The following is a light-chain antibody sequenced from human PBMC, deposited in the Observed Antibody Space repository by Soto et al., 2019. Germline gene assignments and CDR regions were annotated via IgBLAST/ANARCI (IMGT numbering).Light chain of an antibody. V-gene: IGLV2-14*01. J-gene: IGLJ3*02. CDR1: SSDIGSNNY. CDR2: EVS. CDR3: SSYTTTTRL. Sequence: QSALTQPASVSGSPGQSITISCTGTSSDIGSNNYVSWFQQRPGKAPTLIIYEVSNRPSGVSTHFSGSKSGNTASVTISGLLPEDEAEYYCSSYTTTTRLFGGGTKLTVL.